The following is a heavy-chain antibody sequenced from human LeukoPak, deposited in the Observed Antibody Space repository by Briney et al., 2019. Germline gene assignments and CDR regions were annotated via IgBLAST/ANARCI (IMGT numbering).Heavy chain of an antibody. J-gene: IGHJ4*02. Sequence: PGGSLRLSCAASGFTLNNYAMSWVRQAPGKGLEWVSIINNSGGSTYYADSVKGRFTISRDLSKNTLYLQMNSLRAEDTALYCCARKYSGTNPFDYWGQGTLVTVSS. V-gene: IGHV3-23*01. CDR2: INNSGGST. CDR3: ARKYSGTNPFDY. D-gene: IGHD1-26*01. CDR1: GFTLNNYA.